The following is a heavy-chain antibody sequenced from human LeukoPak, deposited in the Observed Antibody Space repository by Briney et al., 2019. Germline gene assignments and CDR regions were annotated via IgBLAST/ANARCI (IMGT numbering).Heavy chain of an antibody. CDR2: IYYSGST. D-gene: IGHD2-15*01. CDR3: ARGGCSGGSCYTRKVDWFDP. V-gene: IGHV4-31*03. Sequence: SQTLSLTCTVSGGSISSGGYYWSWIRQHPGKGLEWIWYIYYSGSTYYNPSLKSRVTISVDTSKNQFSLKLSSVTAADTAVYYCARGGCSGGSCYTRKVDWFDPWGQGTLVTVSS. CDR1: GGSISSGGYY. J-gene: IGHJ5*02.